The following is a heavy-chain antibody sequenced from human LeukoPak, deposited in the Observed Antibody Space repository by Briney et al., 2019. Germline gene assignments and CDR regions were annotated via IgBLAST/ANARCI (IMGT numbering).Heavy chain of an antibody. J-gene: IGHJ4*02. CDR1: GGSFSGYY. CDR2: INHSGST. CDR3: ARGKPARGSGRSSFDY. Sequence: SETLSLTCAVYGGSFSGYYWSWIRQPPGKGLEWIGEINHSGSTNYNPSLKSRVAIPVDTSKNQFSLKLSSVTAADTAVYYCARGKPARGSGRSSFDYWGQGTLVTVSS. V-gene: IGHV4-34*01. D-gene: IGHD3-10*01.